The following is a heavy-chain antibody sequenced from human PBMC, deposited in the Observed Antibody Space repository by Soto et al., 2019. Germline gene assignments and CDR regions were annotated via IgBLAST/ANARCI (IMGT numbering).Heavy chain of an antibody. V-gene: IGHV1-18*01. CDR2: ISAYNGNT. D-gene: IGHD3-22*01. J-gene: IGHJ6*02. Sequence: SVKVSCKASGYTFTSYGISWVRQAPGQGLEWMGWISAYNGNTNYAQKLQGRVTMTTDTSTSTAYMELRSLRSDDTAVYYCARDYDSSGYGYYYYYYGMDVWGQGTTVTVSS. CDR3: ARDYDSSGYGYYYYYYGMDV. CDR1: GYTFTSYG.